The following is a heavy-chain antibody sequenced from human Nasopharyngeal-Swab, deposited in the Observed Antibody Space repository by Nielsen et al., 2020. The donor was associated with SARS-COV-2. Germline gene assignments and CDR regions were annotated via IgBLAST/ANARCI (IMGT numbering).Heavy chain of an antibody. Sequence: GESLKISCAASGFTFSSYAMHWVRQAPGKGLEWVAVISYDGSNKYYADSVKGRFTISRDNSKNTLYLQMNSLRAEDTAVYYCAGKLEPYEEFDYWGQGTLVTVSP. CDR2: ISYDGSNK. CDR1: GFTFSSYA. D-gene: IGHD1-1*01. CDR3: AGKLEPYEEFDY. J-gene: IGHJ4*02. V-gene: IGHV3-30*04.